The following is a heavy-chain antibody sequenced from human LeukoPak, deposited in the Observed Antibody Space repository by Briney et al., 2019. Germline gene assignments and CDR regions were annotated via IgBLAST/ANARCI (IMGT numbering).Heavy chain of an antibody. V-gene: IGHV1-18*01. D-gene: IGHD1-26*01. CDR3: ARAKARSGSYSLDY. CDR1: GYTFTTYG. CDR2: ISAHNGDT. Sequence: ASVEVSCKASGYTFTTYGISWVRQAPGQGLEWMGWISAHNGDTNYAQRLQGRVTMTTDTSTSTAYMELRSLRSDDTAVYYCARAKARSGSYSLDYWGQGTLVTVSS. J-gene: IGHJ4*02.